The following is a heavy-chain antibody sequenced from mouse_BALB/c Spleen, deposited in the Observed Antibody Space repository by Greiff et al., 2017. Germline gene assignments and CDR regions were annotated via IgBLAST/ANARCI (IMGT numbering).Heavy chain of an antibody. D-gene: IGHD6-2*01. CDR2: ISTYYGDA. CDR1: GYTFTDYA. CDR3: ARSLDYFDY. Sequence: VQLQQSGAELVRPGVSVKISCKGSGYTFTDYAMHWVKQSHAKSLEWIGVISTYYGDASYNQKFKGKATMTVDKSSSTAYMDLARLTSEDSAIYYCARSLDYFDYWGQGTTLTVSS. J-gene: IGHJ2*01. V-gene: IGHV1S137*01.